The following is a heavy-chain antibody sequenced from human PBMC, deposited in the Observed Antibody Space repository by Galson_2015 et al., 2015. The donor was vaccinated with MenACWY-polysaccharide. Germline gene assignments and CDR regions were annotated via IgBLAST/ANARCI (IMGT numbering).Heavy chain of an antibody. D-gene: IGHD3-10*01. CDR3: AKRRSGSFYIFHN. CDR2: IRSDGSNK. Sequence: SLRLSCAVSGFTFSTTSYAMHWVRQAPGKGLEWVAFIRSDGSNKYYADSVKGRFTISRDNSKNTLYLQMNSLRAEDTAVYYCAKRRSGSFYIFHNWGQGTLVTVSS. J-gene: IGHJ4*02. V-gene: IGHV3-30*02. CDR1: GFTFSTTSYA.